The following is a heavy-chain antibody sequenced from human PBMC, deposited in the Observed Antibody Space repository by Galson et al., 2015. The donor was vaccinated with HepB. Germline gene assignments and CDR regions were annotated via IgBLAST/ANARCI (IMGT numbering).Heavy chain of an antibody. V-gene: IGHV1-46*01. CDR2: INPGGGRA. CDR1: GYTFTDYH. Sequence: SVKVACKASGYTFTDYHMHWVRQSPGQGLEWMGIINPGGGRAKYAQKFQGRVIMTRDTSTSTFYMEPRNLRSEDTAVYDCARERNRKIVVATAVPRGTLDVWGPGTTVTVSS. D-gene: IGHD2-21*02. CDR3: ARERNRKIVVATAVPRGTLDV. J-gene: IGHJ6*02.